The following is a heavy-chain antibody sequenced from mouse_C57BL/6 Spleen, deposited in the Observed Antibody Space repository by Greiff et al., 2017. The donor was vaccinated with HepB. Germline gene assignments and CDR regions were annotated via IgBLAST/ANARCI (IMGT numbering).Heavy chain of an antibody. CDR3: ARFTTVVATDFDY. J-gene: IGHJ2*01. D-gene: IGHD1-1*01. CDR2: IDPSDSET. V-gene: IGHV1-52*01. CDR1: GYTFTSYW. Sequence: QVQLQQPGAELVRPGSSVKLSCKASGYTFTSYWMHWVKQRPIQGLEWIGNIDPSDSETHYNQKFKDKATLTVDKSSSTAYMQLSRLTSEDSAVYYVARFTTVVATDFDYWGQGTTLTVSA.